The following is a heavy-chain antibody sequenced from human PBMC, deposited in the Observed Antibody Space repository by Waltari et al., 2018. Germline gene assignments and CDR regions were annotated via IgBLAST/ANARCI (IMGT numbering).Heavy chain of an antibody. Sequence: VQLVESGGGLVQPGGSLRLSCAASGFTVSSNYMSWVRQAPGKGLEWIGEINYSGSTNSNPSCKSRVTISVDTSKNQFSLKLSSVTAADTAVYYCARGDGSGSSFWGRGTLVTVSS. J-gene: IGHJ2*01. D-gene: IGHD3-10*01. CDR3: ARGDGSGSSF. CDR2: INYSGST. V-gene: IGHV4-34*01. CDR1: GFTVSSNY.